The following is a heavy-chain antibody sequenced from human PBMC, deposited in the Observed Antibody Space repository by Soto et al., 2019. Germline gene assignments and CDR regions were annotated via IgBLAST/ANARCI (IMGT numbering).Heavy chain of an antibody. CDR2: ISGSGGST. V-gene: IGHV3-23*01. CDR1: GFTFSSYA. J-gene: IGHJ4*02. Sequence: GESLKISCAASGFTFSSYAMSWVRQAPGKGLEWVSAISGSGGSTYYADSVKGRFTISRDNSKNTLYLQMNSLRAEDTAVYYCAKGHPIVVVPAFDYWGQGTLVTVSS. D-gene: IGHD2-2*01. CDR3: AKGHPIVVVPAFDY.